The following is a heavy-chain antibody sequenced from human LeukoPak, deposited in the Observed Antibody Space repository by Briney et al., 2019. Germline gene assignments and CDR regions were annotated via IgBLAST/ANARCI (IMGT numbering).Heavy chain of an antibody. V-gene: IGHV1-8*01. J-gene: IGHJ6*03. Sequence: ASVKVSCKASGYTFTSYDINWVRQATGQGLEWMGWMNPNSGNTGYAQKFQGRVTMTRNTSISTAYMELSSLRSEDTAVYYCARISYSSSWYPYYYYDMDVWGKGATVTISS. CDR2: MNPNSGNT. D-gene: IGHD6-13*01. CDR3: ARISYSSSWYPYYYYDMDV. CDR1: GYTFTSYD.